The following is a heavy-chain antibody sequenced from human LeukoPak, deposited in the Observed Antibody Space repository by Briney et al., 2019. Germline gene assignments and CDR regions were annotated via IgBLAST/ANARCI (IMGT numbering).Heavy chain of an antibody. CDR1: GLIFSTYA. CDR2: ISGDGSST. D-gene: IGHD1-1*01. V-gene: IGHV3-23*01. CDR3: AKDGHWTFDY. J-gene: IGHJ4*02. Sequence: GGSLRLSCAASGLIFSTYAMSWVRQAPGKGLEWVSSISGDGSSTYYADSVKGRFTISRDNSKDTLFLQMNSLRPEDTAVYYCAKDGHWTFDYWGQGTLVTVSS.